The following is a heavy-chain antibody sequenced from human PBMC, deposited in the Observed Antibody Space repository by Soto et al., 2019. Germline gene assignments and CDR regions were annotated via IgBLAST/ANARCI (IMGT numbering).Heavy chain of an antibody. Sequence: SETLSLTCTVSGGSISSGGYYWSWIRQHPGKGLEWIGYIYYSGSTYYNPSLKSRVTISVDTSKNQFSLKLSSVTAADTAVYYCARAACSTSCSWFDPWGQGTLVTVSS. CDR1: GGSISSGGYY. V-gene: IGHV4-31*03. D-gene: IGHD2-2*01. J-gene: IGHJ5*02. CDR2: IYYSGST. CDR3: ARAACSTSCSWFDP.